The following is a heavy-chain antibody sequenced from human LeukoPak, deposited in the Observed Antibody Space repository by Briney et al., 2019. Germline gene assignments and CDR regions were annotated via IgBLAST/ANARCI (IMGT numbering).Heavy chain of an antibody. J-gene: IGHJ6*02. CDR2: ISGSGGST. D-gene: IGHD6-13*01. V-gene: IGHV3-23*01. Sequence: GGSLRLSCAASGVTFTSDAISWGRQAPGKGLEWGSAISGSGGSTYYADSVKGRFTISRDKSKNTLYLHMDSMRAEDTAVYYCARARSSSIYGMDVWGQGTTVTVSS. CDR1: GVTFTSDA. CDR3: ARARSSSIYGMDV.